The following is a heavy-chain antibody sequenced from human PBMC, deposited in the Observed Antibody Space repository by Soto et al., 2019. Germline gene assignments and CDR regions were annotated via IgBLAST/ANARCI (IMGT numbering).Heavy chain of an antibody. CDR3: AKDRSIAAADYYFDY. J-gene: IGHJ4*02. Sequence: GGSLRLSCAASGFTFSNYGMHWVRQAPGKGLEWVAVLSYDGGDKYYADSVKGRFTISRDNSKNTLYLQMNSLRAEDTAVYYCAKDRSIAAADYYFDYWGQGTLVTVSS. D-gene: IGHD6-13*01. V-gene: IGHV3-30*18. CDR1: GFTFSNYG. CDR2: LSYDGGDK.